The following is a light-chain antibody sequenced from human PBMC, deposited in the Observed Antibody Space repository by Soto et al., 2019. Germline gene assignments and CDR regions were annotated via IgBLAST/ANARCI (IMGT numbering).Light chain of an antibody. CDR3: QQYNSYPYT. J-gene: IGKJ5*01. V-gene: IGKV1-5*01. Sequence: DIQMTQSPSTLSASVGDRVTITCRASQGISSWLAWYQQKPGKAPKLLIYDASSLESGVPSRFSGSGSGTEFTLAISSLQPDDFATYYCQQYNSYPYTFGQGTRLEIK. CDR2: DAS. CDR1: QGISSW.